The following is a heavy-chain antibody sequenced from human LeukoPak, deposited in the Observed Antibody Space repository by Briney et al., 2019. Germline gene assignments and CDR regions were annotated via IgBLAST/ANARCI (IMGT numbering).Heavy chain of an antibody. D-gene: IGHD2-2*01. J-gene: IGHJ4*02. CDR2: ISSSSSYI. V-gene: IGHV3-21*01. CDR3: ARDQIVVVPAARGYYFDY. CDR1: GFTFSSYS. Sequence: PGGSLRLSCAASGFTFSSYSMNWVRQAPGKGLEWVSSISSSSSYIYYADSVKGPFTISRDNAKNSLYLQMNSLRAEDTAVYYCARDQIVVVPAARGYYFDYWGQGTLVTVSS.